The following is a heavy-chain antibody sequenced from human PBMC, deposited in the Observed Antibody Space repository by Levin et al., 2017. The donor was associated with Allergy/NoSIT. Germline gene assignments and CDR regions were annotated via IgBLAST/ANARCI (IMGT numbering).Heavy chain of an antibody. Sequence: SVKVSCKASGGTFSSYAISWVRQAPGQGLEWMGGIIPIFGTANYAQKFQGRVTITADESTSTAYMELSSLRSEDTAVYYCARSREGVRGVIGYWGQGTLVTVSS. CDR1: GGTFSSYA. CDR2: IIPIFGTA. V-gene: IGHV1-69*13. D-gene: IGHD3-10*01. J-gene: IGHJ4*02. CDR3: ARSREGVRGVIGY.